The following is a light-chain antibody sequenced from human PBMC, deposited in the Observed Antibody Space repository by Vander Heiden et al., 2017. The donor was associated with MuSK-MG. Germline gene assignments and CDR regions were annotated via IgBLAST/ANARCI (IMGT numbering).Light chain of an antibody. Sequence: QSALTQPASVSGSPGQSITISCTGTSSDVGGYNYVSWYQQHPGKAPKRMIYDVSNRPSGVSNRFSGNTASLTISGLQAEDEADYYCSSYTSSSTLGVFGTGTKVTVL. CDR3: SSYTSSSTLGV. CDR1: SSDVGGYNY. CDR2: DVS. J-gene: IGLJ1*01. V-gene: IGLV2-14*03.